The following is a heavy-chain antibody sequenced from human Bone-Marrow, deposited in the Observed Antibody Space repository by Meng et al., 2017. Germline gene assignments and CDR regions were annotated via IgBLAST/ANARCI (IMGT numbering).Heavy chain of an antibody. V-gene: IGHV5-51*01. CDR1: GYSFTSYW. CDR2: IYPGDSDT. D-gene: IGHD5-18*01. J-gene: IGHJ4*02. CDR3: ARHSWGQGIHPGDY. Sequence: GGSLRLSCKGSGYSFTSYWIGWVRQMPGKGLEWMGIIYPGDSDTRYSPSFQGKVTISADKSISTAYLQWSSLKASDTAMYYCARHSWGQGIHPGDYWGQGTLVTVSS.